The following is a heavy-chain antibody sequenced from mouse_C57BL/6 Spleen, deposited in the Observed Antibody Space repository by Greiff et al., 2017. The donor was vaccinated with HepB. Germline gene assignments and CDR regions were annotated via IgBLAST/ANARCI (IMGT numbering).Heavy chain of an antibody. V-gene: IGHV1-26*01. CDR1: GYTFTDYY. J-gene: IGHJ4*01. Sequence: VQLQQSGPELVKPGASVKISCKASGYTFTDYYMNWVKQSHGKSLEWIGDINPNNGGTSYNQKFKGKATLTVDKSSSTAYMELRSLTSEDSAVYYCARSAAYYSNYGAMDYWGQGTSVTVSS. D-gene: IGHD2-5*01. CDR2: INPNNGGT. CDR3: ARSAAYYSNYGAMDY.